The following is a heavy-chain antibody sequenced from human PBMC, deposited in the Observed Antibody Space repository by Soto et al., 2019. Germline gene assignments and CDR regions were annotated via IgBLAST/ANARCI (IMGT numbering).Heavy chain of an antibody. Sequence: SETLSLTCTVSGGSISSGDYYWSWIRQPPGKGLEWIGYFYYSGSTNYNPSLKSRVTISVDTSKNQFSLKLSSVTAADTAVYYCARGTLTSYFDYWGQGTLVTVSS. CDR2: FYYSGST. V-gene: IGHV4-61*08. CDR1: GGSISSGDYY. J-gene: IGHJ4*02. CDR3: ARGTLTSYFDY.